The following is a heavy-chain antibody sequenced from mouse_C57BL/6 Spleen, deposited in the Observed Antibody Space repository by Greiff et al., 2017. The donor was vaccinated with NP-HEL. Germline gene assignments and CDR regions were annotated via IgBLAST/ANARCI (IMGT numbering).Heavy chain of an antibody. Sequence: QVQLKQSGAELAKPGASVKLSCKASGYTFTSYWMHWVQQRPGQGLEWIGYINPSSGYTKYNQKFKDKATLTADKSSSTAYMQLSSLTYEDSAVYYCANYDYDGGFAYWGQGTLVTVSA. CDR3: ANYDYDGGFAY. J-gene: IGHJ3*01. D-gene: IGHD2-4*01. V-gene: IGHV1-7*01. CDR2: INPSSGYT. CDR1: GYTFTSYW.